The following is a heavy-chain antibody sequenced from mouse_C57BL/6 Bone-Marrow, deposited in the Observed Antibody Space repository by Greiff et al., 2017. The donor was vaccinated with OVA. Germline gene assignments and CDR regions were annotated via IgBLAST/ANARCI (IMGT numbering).Heavy chain of an antibody. CDR1: GYTFTSYW. D-gene: IGHD1-1*01. CDR2: INPSSGYT. CDR3: ARCSSYVPLYWYFDV. V-gene: IGHV1-7*01. Sequence: VNVVESGAELAKPGASVKLSCKASGYTFTSYWMHWVKQRPGQDLEWIGYINPSSGYTKYNQKFKDKATLTADKSSSTAYMQLSSLTYEDSAVYYCARCSSYVPLYWYFDVWGTGTTVTVSS. J-gene: IGHJ1*03.